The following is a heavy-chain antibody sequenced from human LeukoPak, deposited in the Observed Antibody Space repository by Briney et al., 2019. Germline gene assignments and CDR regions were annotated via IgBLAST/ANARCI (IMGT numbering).Heavy chain of an antibody. CDR1: GYTFTGYY. Sequence: ASVKVSCKASGYTFTGYYMHWVRQAPGQGLEWMGWINPNSGGTNCAQKFQGRVTMTRDTSISTAYMELSRLRSDDTAVYYCASDSAAGLNFDYWGQGTLVTVSS. V-gene: IGHV1-2*02. CDR3: ASDSAAGLNFDY. D-gene: IGHD6-13*01. CDR2: INPNSGGT. J-gene: IGHJ4*02.